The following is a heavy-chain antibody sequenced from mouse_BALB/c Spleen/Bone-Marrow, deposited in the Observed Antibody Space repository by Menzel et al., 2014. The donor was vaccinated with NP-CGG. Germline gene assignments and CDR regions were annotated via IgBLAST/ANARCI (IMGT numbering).Heavy chain of an antibody. V-gene: IGHV1-67*01. Sequence: VKLMESGPELVSPGASVKISCKASGYTFTDYAIHWVKQSHSKRLEWIGIISTYSGNTNYNQKFKGKATMTVDKSSSTAYMELARLTSEDSAIDYCARGISGYVRAMDYWGQGTSITVSS. CDR3: ARGISGYVRAMDY. D-gene: IGHD3-1*01. CDR1: GYTFTDYA. CDR2: ISTYSGNT. J-gene: IGHJ4*01.